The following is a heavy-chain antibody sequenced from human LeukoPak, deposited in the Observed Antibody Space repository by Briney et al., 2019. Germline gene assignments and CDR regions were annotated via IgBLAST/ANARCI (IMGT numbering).Heavy chain of an antibody. CDR1: GYTFTSYG. J-gene: IGHJ4*02. D-gene: IGHD3-22*01. V-gene: IGHV1-18*01. Sequence: ASVKVSCKASGYTFTSYGISWVRQAPGQGLEWMGWISAYNGHTNYAQKFQGRVTMTTDTSTSTAYMELRSLRSDDTAVYYCARDLAPFRGYYCDSSGRTLDYWGQGTLVTVSS. CDR2: ISAYNGHT. CDR3: ARDLAPFRGYYCDSSGRTLDY.